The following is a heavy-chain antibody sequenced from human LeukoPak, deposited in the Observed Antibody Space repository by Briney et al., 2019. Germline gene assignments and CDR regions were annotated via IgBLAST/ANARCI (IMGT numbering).Heavy chain of an antibody. Sequence: SETLSLTCTVSGGSISSGGYYWGWIRQPPGKGLEWIGYIYHSGSTYYNPSLKSRVTISVDRSKNQFSLKLSSVTAADTAVYYCARNWLHTTYYYGRTDHNFDYWGQGTLVTVSS. CDR2: IYHSGST. V-gene: IGHV4-30-2*01. CDR3: ARNWLHTTYYYGRTDHNFDY. CDR1: GGSISSGGYY. J-gene: IGHJ4*02. D-gene: IGHD3-10*01.